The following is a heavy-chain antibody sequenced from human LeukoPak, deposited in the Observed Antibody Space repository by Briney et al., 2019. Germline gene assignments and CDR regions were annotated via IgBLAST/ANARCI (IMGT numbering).Heavy chain of an antibody. CDR1: GFTFSDYS. Sequence: GGSLRLSCAASGFTFSDYSMNWVRQAPGKGLEDLSYINSDGKTTWYADSVKGRFTASRDNAKNSLYLQMEDTAVYYCASGLSDYGEPWGQGTLVTVSS. J-gene: IGHJ5*02. D-gene: IGHD4-17*01. V-gene: IGHV3-48*01. CDR3: ASGLSDYGEP. CDR2: INSDGKTT.